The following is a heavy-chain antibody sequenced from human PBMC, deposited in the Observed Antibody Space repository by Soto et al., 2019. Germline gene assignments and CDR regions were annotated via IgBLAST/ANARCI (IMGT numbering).Heavy chain of an antibody. CDR3: ARVVVVIPPGYYSAMDV. Sequence: PSVPLRVTWTVAGGYIISFCGSWIRKHPGKGLEWIGYIYYSGSTNYTPSLKSRVTISVDRPKNQFPLKLSSVTAADTAVYYCARVVVVIPPGYYSAMDVGGQGTTVPVSS. CDR1: GGYIISFC. D-gene: IGHD3-22*01. J-gene: IGHJ6*02. V-gene: IGHV4-59*12. CDR2: IYYSGST.